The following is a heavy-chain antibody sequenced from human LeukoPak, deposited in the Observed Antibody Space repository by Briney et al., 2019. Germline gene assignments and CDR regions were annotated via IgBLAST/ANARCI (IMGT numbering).Heavy chain of an antibody. Sequence: GGSLRLSCAASGFTFNSYSMHWVRQAPGKGLEWVSSISSSSSYKYYADSVKGRFTISRDNAKNSLYLQMNSLRAEDTAVYYCARSREGSSSWADAFDIWGQGTMVTVSS. CDR1: GFTFNSYS. CDR3: ARSREGSSSWADAFDI. D-gene: IGHD6-13*01. CDR2: ISSSSSYK. J-gene: IGHJ3*02. V-gene: IGHV3-21*01.